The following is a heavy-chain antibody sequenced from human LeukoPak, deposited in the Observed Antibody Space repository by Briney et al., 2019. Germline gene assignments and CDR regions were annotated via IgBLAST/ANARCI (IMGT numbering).Heavy chain of an antibody. Sequence: ASVKVSCKASGYTFTSYYMHWVRQAPGPGLEWMGIINPSGGSTSCAQKFQGRVTMTRDTSTSTVYMELSSLRSEDTAVYYCARDRVGEDTAMVTPEYYYYYYGMDVWGQGTTVTVSS. V-gene: IGHV1-46*01. J-gene: IGHJ6*02. CDR2: INPSGGST. D-gene: IGHD5-18*01. CDR3: ARDRVGEDTAMVTPEYYYYYYGMDV. CDR1: GYTFTSYY.